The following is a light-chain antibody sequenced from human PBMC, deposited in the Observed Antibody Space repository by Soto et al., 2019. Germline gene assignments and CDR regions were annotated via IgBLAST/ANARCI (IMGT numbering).Light chain of an antibody. Sequence: IQLTQSPSSLSASVGDRVTVTCRASEDITNYLAWYQQKVGKAPKLLIYDASTLHSGVPSRFSGSGSGTDFTLTISCLQSEDFATYYCQQYYSYPPTFGQGTKVDIK. V-gene: IGKV1-9*01. J-gene: IGKJ1*01. CDR2: DAS. CDR3: QQYYSYPPT. CDR1: EDITNY.